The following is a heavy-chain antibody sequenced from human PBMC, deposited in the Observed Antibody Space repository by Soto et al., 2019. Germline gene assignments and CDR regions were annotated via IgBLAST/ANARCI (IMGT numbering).Heavy chain of an antibody. D-gene: IGHD2-15*01. V-gene: IGHV3-11*01. CDR3: ARAGWQLLAWSDP. CDR2: ISSSGTSI. CDR1: GFTVRDYY. J-gene: IGHJ5*02. Sequence: QVQLVESGGALVKPGGSLRLSCAASGFTVRDYYMTWIRQAPGKGLEWISYISSSGTSIYYADSVQGRFTISRDNAKNSLYLQMNSLRAEDTAVYYCARAGWQLLAWSDPWGQGTRVTVSS.